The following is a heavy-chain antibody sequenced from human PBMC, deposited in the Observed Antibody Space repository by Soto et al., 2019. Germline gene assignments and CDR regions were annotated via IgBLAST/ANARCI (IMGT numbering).Heavy chain of an antibody. Sequence: EASVKVSCKASGYTFTGYYMHWVRQAPGQGLEWMGWINPNSGGTNYAQKFQGWVTMTRDTSISTAYMELSRLRSDDTAVYYCAVAFDWTRNYYYYGMDVWGQGTTVTVSS. CDR3: AVAFDWTRNYYYYGMDV. D-gene: IGHD3-9*01. V-gene: IGHV1-2*04. CDR2: INPNSGGT. CDR1: GYTFTGYY. J-gene: IGHJ6*02.